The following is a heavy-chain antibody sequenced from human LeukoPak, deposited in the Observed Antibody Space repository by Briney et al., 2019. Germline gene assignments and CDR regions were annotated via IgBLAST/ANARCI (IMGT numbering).Heavy chain of an antibody. CDR3: AREGSAAGTGYY. Sequence: ASVKVSCKASGGTFNSYAISWVRQAPGQGLEWMGGIIPIFGTANYAQKFQGRVTITTDESTSTAYMELSSLRSEDTAVYYCAREGSAAGTGYYWGQGTLVTVSS. J-gene: IGHJ4*02. CDR2: IIPIFGTA. D-gene: IGHD6-13*01. CDR1: GGTFNSYA. V-gene: IGHV1-69*05.